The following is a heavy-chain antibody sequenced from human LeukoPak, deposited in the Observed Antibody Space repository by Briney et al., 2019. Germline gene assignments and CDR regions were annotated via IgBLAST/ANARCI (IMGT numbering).Heavy chain of an antibody. D-gene: IGHD3-22*01. CDR3: ARDLYYYDSSGYLGGGYYFDY. J-gene: IGHJ4*02. CDR2: ISYDGSNK. V-gene: IGHV3-30-3*01. Sequence: GRSLRLSCAASGFTFSSYAMHWVRQAPGKGLEWVAVISYDGSNKYYADSVKGRFTISRDNSKNTLYLQMNSLRAEDTAVYYCARDLYYYDSSGYLGGGYYFDYWDQGTLVTVSS. CDR1: GFTFSSYA.